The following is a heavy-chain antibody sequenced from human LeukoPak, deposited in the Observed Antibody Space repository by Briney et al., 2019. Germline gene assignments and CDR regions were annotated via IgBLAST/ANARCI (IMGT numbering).Heavy chain of an antibody. J-gene: IGHJ4*02. CDR1: GYTFTSYA. D-gene: IGHD5-24*01. V-gene: IGHV1-2*02. CDR3: ARDRYGDGFAHFDY. CDR2: ITPSGGT. Sequence: SVKVSCKASGYTFTSYAMHWVRQAPGQGLEWMGWITPSGGTNYPQKFQGRVAITRDTSITTAYMDLSRLTSDDTAAYYCARDRYGDGFAHFDYWGQGALVTVSS.